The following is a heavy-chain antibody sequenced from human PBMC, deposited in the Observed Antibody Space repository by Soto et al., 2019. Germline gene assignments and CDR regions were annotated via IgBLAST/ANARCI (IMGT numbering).Heavy chain of an antibody. D-gene: IGHD6-13*01. Sequence: EVQLVESGGGLVKPGGSLRLSCAASGFTFSNAWMSWVRQAPGKGLEWVGRIKSKTDGGTTDHAAPVKGRFTISRDDSKNTQYLKMNSLKIEDTPMYYCTRRSAAAAFDYWGRGTLVTVSS. CDR1: GFTFSNAW. CDR3: TRRSAAAAFDY. V-gene: IGHV3-15*01. CDR2: IKSKTDGGTT. J-gene: IGHJ4*02.